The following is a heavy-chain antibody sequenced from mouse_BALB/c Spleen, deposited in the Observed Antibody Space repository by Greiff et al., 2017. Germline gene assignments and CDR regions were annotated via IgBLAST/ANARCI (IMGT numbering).Heavy chain of an antibody. CDR2: IRLKSNNYAT. V-gene: IGHV6-6*02. CDR1: GFTFSNYW. J-gene: IGHJ2*01. Sequence: EVKLVESGGGLVQPGGSMKLSCVASGFTFSNYWMNWVRQSPEKGLEWVAEIRLKSNNYATHYAESVKGRFTISRDDSKSSVYLQMNNLRAEDTGIYYCTRVITTVVGHYFDYWGQGTTLTVSS. CDR3: TRVITTVVGHYFDY. D-gene: IGHD1-1*01.